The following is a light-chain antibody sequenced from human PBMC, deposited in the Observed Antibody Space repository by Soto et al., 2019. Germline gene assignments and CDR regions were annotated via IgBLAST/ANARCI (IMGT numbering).Light chain of an antibody. Sequence: QSALTQPPSASGSPGQSVTISCTGTSSDVGGYNYVSWYQQHPGKAPKLMIYEVSKRPSGVPDRFSGSKSGNTASLTVSGLQAEDEADYYCSSYAGSTNGQWVFGGGTKLTV. CDR1: SSDVGGYNY. J-gene: IGLJ2*01. V-gene: IGLV2-8*01. CDR2: EVS. CDR3: SSYAGSTNGQWV.